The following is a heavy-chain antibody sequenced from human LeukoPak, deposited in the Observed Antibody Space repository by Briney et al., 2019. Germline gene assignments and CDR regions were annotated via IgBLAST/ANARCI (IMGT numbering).Heavy chain of an antibody. Sequence: GASVKVSCKASGYTFTGYYMHWVRQAPGQGLEWMGWINPNSGGTNYAQKFQGRVTMTRDTSISTAYMELSRLRSDDTAVYYCARDDFEYSVHYGMDVWGQGTTVTVSS. J-gene: IGHJ6*02. CDR3: ARDDFEYSVHYGMDV. D-gene: IGHD3-9*01. V-gene: IGHV1-2*02. CDR2: INPNSGGT. CDR1: GYTFTGYY.